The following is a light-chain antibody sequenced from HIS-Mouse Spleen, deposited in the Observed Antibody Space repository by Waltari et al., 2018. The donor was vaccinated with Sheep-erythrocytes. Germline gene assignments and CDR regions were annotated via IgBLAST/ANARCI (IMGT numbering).Light chain of an antibody. CDR1: SSYVGSYNL. CDR2: EGS. V-gene: IGLV2-23*01. CDR3: AAWDDSLNGPV. J-gene: IGLJ3*02. Sequence: QSALTQPASVSGSPGQSITISCTGTSSYVGSYNLVSWYQQHPGKAPKLMIYEGSKRPSGVSNRFSGSKSGNTASLTISGLQAEDEADYYCAAWDDSLNGPVFGGGTKLTVL.